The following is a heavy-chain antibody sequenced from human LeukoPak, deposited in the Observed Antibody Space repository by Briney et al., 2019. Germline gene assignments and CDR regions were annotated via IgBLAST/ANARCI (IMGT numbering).Heavy chain of an antibody. J-gene: IGHJ2*01. CDR1: GYSFTSYW. CDR2: IYPGDSDT. Sequence: GESLKISCKGSGYSFTSYWIGWVRQIPGKGLEWMGIIYPGDSDTRYSPSFQGQVTISADKSISTAYLQWSSLKASDTAMYYCARSDCSGGSCYDGDYWYFDLWGRGTLVTVSS. V-gene: IGHV5-51*01. D-gene: IGHD2-15*01. CDR3: ARSDCSGGSCYDGDYWYFDL.